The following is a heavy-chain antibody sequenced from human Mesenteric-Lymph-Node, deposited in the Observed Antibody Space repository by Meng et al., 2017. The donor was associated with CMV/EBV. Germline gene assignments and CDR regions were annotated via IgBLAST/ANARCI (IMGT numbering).Heavy chain of an antibody. CDR3: ARGQSGYYSDYYFDY. Sequence: GESLKISCAVSGFDFRNYDMHWVRQTAGKGLEWVSVIDRAGDTHYGDSAEGRISISRDNAKNSLYLQMNNLRAGDTAVYYCARGQSGYYSDYYFDYWGQGALVTVSS. J-gene: IGHJ4*02. CDR1: GFDFRNYD. V-gene: IGHV3-13*01. D-gene: IGHD3-3*01. CDR2: IDRAGDT.